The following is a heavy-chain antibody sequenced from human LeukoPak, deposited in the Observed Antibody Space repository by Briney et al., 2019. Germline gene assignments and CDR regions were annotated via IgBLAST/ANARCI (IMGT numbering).Heavy chain of an antibody. CDR3: ARGAAAPDY. J-gene: IGHJ4*02. CDR1: GYTFTNYG. CDR2: ISAYNGNT. V-gene: IGHV1-18*01. D-gene: IGHD2-2*01. Sequence: GASVKVSCKASGYTFTNYGISWVRQAPGQGLEWMGWISAYNGNTNYAQILQGRITMTTDISTSTVYMELRSLRSDDTAVYYCARGAAAPDYRGQGTVVTVSS.